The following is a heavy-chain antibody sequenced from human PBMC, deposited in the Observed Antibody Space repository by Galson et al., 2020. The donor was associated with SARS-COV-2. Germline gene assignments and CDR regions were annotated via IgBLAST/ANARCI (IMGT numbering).Heavy chain of an antibody. D-gene: IGHD6-19*01. J-gene: IGHJ1*01. V-gene: IGHV3-48*03. CDR2: ISSSGSVV. Sequence: GESLKISCAASGSTFSSYEMNWVRLTPGKGLEWVSYISSSGSVVDYADSVKGRFTLSRDNAKKSLFLQMNGLRAEDTGVYYCARDLGSGWSLWGQGTLVSVSS. CDR3: ARDLGSGWSL. CDR1: GSTFSSYE.